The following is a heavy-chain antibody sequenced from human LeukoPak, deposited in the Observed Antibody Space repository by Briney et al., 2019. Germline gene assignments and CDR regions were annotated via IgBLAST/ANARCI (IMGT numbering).Heavy chain of an antibody. V-gene: IGHV3-21*01. J-gene: IGHJ4*02. CDR2: MDRHTDI. CDR3: VGDPTTNRYQYFEY. D-gene: IGHD2-8*01. Sequence: GGSLRLSCTASGFTFSNFGVNWVRQAPGKGLEWVSCMDRHTDIYYANSVRGRFTISRDNAKNSVFLQMDRLSVEDTAVYYCVGDPTTNRYQYFEYWGQGALVTVSS. CDR1: GFTFSNFG.